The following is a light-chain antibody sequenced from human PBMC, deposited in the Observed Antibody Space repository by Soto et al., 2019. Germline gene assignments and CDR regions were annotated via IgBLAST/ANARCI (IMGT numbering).Light chain of an antibody. CDR2: EVN. CDR3: SSYAGSSDV. J-gene: IGLJ1*01. Sequence: LTQPPSASGSPGQSVAISCTGTSSDVGGYNYVSWYQQHPGKAPKLMIYEVNKRPSGVPDRSSGSKSGNTASLTVSGLQAEDEADYYCSSYAGSSDVFGSATKVTVL. CDR1: SSDVGGYNY. V-gene: IGLV2-8*01.